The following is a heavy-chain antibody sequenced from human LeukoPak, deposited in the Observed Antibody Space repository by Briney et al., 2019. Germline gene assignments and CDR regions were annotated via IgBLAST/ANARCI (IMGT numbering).Heavy chain of an antibody. D-gene: IGHD2-21*02. CDR3: ARVGGMVTAIRYFDY. J-gene: IGHJ4*02. V-gene: IGHV3-23*01. CDR2: ISGSGGST. CDR1: GFTFSSYA. Sequence: PGGSLRLSCAASGFTFSSYAMSWIRQVPGKGLEWVSGISGSGGSTDYADSVKGRVTISRDNSKNTLYLQMNSLRAEDTAVYYCARVGGMVTAIRYFDYWGQGTLVTVSS.